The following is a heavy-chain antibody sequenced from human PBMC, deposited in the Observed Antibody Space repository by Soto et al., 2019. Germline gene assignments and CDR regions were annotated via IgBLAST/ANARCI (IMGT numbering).Heavy chain of an antibody. J-gene: IGHJ4*02. CDR1: GGTFSSYT. CDR2: IIPILGIA. CDR3: ARVSSNWYKDYFDY. Sequence: ASVKVSCKASGGTFSSYTISWVRQAPGQGLEWMGRIIPILGIANYAQKFQGRVTITADESMNTAYMELSSLRSEDTAVYYCARVSSNWYKDYFDYWGQGTLVTVSS. D-gene: IGHD6-13*01. V-gene: IGHV1-69*02.